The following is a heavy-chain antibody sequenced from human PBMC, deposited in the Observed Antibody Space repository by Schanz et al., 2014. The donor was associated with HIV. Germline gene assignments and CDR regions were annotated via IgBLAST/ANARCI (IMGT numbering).Heavy chain of an antibody. CDR3: AREKGVGTATLDAFDI. CDR2: TITIFGTA. D-gene: IGHD1-26*01. V-gene: IGHV1-69*13. CDR1: GYTFTTYY. J-gene: IGHJ3*02. Sequence: QVQLVQSGAEVKKPGASVKVSCKASGYTFTTYYMHWVRQAPGQGLEWMGGTITIFGTANYAQKVQGRVTIAEDESASTAYMELSSLTSEDTAVYYCAREKGVGTATLDAFDIWGQGTMVTVSS.